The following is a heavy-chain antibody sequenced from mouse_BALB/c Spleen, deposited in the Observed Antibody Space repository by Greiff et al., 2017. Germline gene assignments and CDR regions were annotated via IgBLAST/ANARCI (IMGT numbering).Heavy chain of an antibody. D-gene: IGHD3-3*01. J-gene: IGHJ2*01. CDR3: ARERDVGYYFDY. V-gene: IGHV14-3*02. Sequence: VQLKESGAELVKPGASVKLSCTASGFNIKDTYMHWVKQRPEQGLEWIGRIDPANGNTKYDPKFQGKATITADTSSNTAYLQLSSLTSEDTAVYYCARERDVGYYFDYWGQGTTRTVSS. CDR1: GFNIKDTY. CDR2: IDPANGNT.